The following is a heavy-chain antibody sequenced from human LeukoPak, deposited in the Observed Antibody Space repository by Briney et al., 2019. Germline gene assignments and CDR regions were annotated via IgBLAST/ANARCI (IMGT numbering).Heavy chain of an antibody. CDR3: ARTKADSSGYFPHDY. V-gene: IGHV2-70*11. J-gene: IGHJ4*02. D-gene: IGHD3-22*01. Sequence: SGPALVKPTQTLTLTCTFSGFSLSTSGMCMSWIRQPPGKALEWLGRIDWDDDKYYSTSLKTRLTLSKDTSKNQVVLTMTSVDPEDTATYYCARTKADSSGYFPHDYWGPGTLVTVSS. CDR2: IDWDDDK. CDR1: GFSLSTSGMC.